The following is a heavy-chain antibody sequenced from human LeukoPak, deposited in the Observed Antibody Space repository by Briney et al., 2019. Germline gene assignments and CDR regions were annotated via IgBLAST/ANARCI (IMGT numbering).Heavy chain of an antibody. Sequence: AGGCLRLSCAATGLTFSSYSMNWVRHAPGKGLEWVSSISSSSSYIYYADSVEGRFTISRDNAKNSLYLQMNSLRAEDTAVYYCARVYPTVTRYGMDVWGQGTTVTVSS. V-gene: IGHV3-21*01. D-gene: IGHD4-11*01. CDR1: GLTFSSYS. CDR3: ARVYPTVTRYGMDV. CDR2: ISSSSSYI. J-gene: IGHJ6*02.